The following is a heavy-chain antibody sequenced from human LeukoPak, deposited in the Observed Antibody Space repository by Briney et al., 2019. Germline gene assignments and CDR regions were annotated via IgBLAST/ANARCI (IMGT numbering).Heavy chain of an antibody. Sequence: ASVKLSFKAAGYTFTTYGISWVRQAPGQGLEWMGYIITYNGNTNYAQKLQGRVTMTTATSTSTAYMELRSLRSDDTAVYYCARDTKRSRARWENLGIDPWGQGTLVTVAS. D-gene: IGHD3-16*01. CDR1: GYTFTTYG. J-gene: IGHJ5*02. CDR2: IITYNGNT. CDR3: ARDTKRSRARWENLGIDP. V-gene: IGHV1-18*01.